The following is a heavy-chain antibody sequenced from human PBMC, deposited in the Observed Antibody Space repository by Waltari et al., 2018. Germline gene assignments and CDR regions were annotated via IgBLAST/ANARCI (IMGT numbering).Heavy chain of an antibody. V-gene: IGHV3-7*01. Sequence: EVQLVESGGGLVQPGGSLRLSCAASGFTFSNFWMDWVRQAPGKGLEWVANIKEDGSERHYIDSVNGRFTISRDNAKNLLYLEMNSLRAGDTAVYYCSVSLNSWGQGTLVTVSS. CDR1: GFTFSNFW. CDR3: SVSLNS. J-gene: IGHJ4*02. CDR2: IKEDGSER.